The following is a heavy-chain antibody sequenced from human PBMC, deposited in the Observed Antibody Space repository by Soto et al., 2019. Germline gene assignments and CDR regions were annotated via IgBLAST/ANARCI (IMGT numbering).Heavy chain of an antibody. CDR1: GFTFSDYY. D-gene: IGHD2-15*01. CDR2: ISSSGSTI. CDR3: ASVVVVAATFSHDAFDI. Sequence: PGGSLRLSCAASGFTFSDYYMSWIRQAPGKGLEWVSYISSSGSTIYYADSVKGRFTISRDNAKNSLYLQMNSLRAEDTAVYYCASVVVVAATFSHDAFDIWGQGTMVTVSS. J-gene: IGHJ3*02. V-gene: IGHV3-11*01.